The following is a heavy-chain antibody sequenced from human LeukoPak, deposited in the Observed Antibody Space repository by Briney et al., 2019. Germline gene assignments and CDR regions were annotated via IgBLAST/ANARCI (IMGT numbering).Heavy chain of an antibody. D-gene: IGHD1-1*01. V-gene: IGHV1-18*01. CDR3: ARDQTGTTPGSFDY. CDR1: GYTFTSYG. CDR2: ISAYNGNT. J-gene: IGHJ4*02. Sequence: ASVKVSCKASGYTFTSYGISWVRQAPGQGLEWMGWISAYNGNTNYAQKLQGRVTMTTDTSTSTAYMELRSLRSDDTAVYYCARDQTGTTPGSFDYWGQGTLVTVSS.